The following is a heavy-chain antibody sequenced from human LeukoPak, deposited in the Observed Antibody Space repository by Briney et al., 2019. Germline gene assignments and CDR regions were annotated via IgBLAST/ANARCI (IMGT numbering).Heavy chain of an antibody. V-gene: IGHV4-34*01. Sequence: PSETLSLTCAVYGGSFSGYYWSWIRQPPGKGLEWIGEINHSGSTNYNPSLKSRVTISADTSKNQFSLKLSSVTAADTAVYYCARRGGRRYYDFWSGYYKGFDYWGQGTLVTVSS. CDR1: GGSFSGYY. D-gene: IGHD3-3*01. CDR3: ARRGGRRYYDFWSGYYKGFDY. CDR2: INHSGST. J-gene: IGHJ4*02.